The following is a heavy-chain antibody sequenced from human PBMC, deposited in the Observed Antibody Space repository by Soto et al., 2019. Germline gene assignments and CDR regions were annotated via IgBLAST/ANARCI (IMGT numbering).Heavy chain of an antibody. Sequence: SVKVSCKASGYTFTSYAMHWVRQAPGQRLEWTGWINAGNGNTKYSQKFQGRVTITRDTSASTAYMELSSLRSEDTAVYYCARLGDPGGGYYYYYYMDVWGKGTTVTVSS. CDR3: ARLGDPGGGYYYYYYMDV. CDR1: GYTFTSYA. V-gene: IGHV1-3*01. D-gene: IGHD4-17*01. CDR2: INAGNGNT. J-gene: IGHJ6*03.